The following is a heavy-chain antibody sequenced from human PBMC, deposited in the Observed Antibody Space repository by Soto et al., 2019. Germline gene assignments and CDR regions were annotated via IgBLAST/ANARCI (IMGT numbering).Heavy chain of an antibody. CDR3: ARHEGYCSGGSCYSLGAFDI. Sequence: SETLSLTCTVSGGSISSSSYYWGWIRKPPEKVLEWIGSIYYSGSTYYNPSRKSRVTISVDTSKNQFSLKLSSVTAADTAVYYCARHEGYCSGGSCYSLGAFDIWGQGTMVT. V-gene: IGHV4-39*01. CDR1: GGSISSSSYY. CDR2: IYYSGST. D-gene: IGHD2-15*01. J-gene: IGHJ3*02.